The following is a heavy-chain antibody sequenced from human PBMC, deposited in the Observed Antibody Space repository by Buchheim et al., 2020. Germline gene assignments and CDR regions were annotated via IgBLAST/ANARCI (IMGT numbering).Heavy chain of an antibody. D-gene: IGHD3-16*01. Sequence: QVQLVESGGGVVQPGRSLRLSCAASGFTFSSYGMHWVRQAPGKGLEWVAVISYDGSNKYYAGSVKGRFTISRDNSKNTLYLQMNSLRAEDTAVYYCAKDRSGLGAYYYGMDVWGQGTT. V-gene: IGHV3-30*18. CDR2: ISYDGSNK. J-gene: IGHJ6*02. CDR1: GFTFSSYG. CDR3: AKDRSGLGAYYYGMDV.